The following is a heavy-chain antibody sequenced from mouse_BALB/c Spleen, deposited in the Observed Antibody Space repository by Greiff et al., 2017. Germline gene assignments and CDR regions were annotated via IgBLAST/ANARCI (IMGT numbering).Heavy chain of an antibody. J-gene: IGHJ2*01. CDR1: GFTFSSYG. Sequence: EVQGVESGGGLVQPGGSLKLSCAASGFTFSSYGMSWVRQTPDKRLELVATINSNGGGTYYPDSVKGRFTISRDNAKNTLYLQMSSLKSEDTAMYYCARENGIYYFDYWGQGTTLTVSS. CDR3: ARENGIYYFDY. D-gene: IGHD2-1*01. CDR2: INSNGGGT. V-gene: IGHV5-6-3*01.